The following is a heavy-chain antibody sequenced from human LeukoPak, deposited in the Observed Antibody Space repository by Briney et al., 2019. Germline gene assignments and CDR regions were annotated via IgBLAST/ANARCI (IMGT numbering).Heavy chain of an antibody. CDR3: AGLLGGARVY. D-gene: IGHD1-26*01. CDR1: GGSISSYY. J-gene: IGHJ4*02. V-gene: IGHV4-59*01. Sequence: PSETLSLTCTVSGGSISSYYWSWLRQPPGKGLEWIGYIYYSGSTNYNPSLKSRVTISVDTSKNQFSLKLSSVTAADTAVYYCAGLLGGARVYWGQGTLVTVSS. CDR2: IYYSGST.